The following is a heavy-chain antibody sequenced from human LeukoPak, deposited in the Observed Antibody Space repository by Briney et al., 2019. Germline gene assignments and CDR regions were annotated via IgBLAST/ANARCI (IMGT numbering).Heavy chain of an antibody. J-gene: IGHJ4*02. Sequence: SETLSLTCTVSGGSVSSGSYYWTWIRQPAGKGLEWIGCMYTSGSTNYNPSLNSRVTISVDTSKNQFSLKLSSVTAADTAVYYCARDSPLNYFDYWGQGTLVTVSS. CDR2: MYTSGST. CDR3: ARDSPLNYFDY. D-gene: IGHD3-9*01. V-gene: IGHV4-61*02. CDR1: GGSVSSGSYY.